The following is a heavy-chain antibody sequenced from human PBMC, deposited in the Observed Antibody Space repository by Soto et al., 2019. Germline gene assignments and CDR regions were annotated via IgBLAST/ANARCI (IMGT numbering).Heavy chain of an antibody. CDR3: ARGPNWGYRFDS. Sequence: QVQLVQSGAEVKKPGSSVKVSCEASGGTFSGHAISWVRQAPGQGPEWMGGLIPLFGTTQHAQNFQDRLRITADKSASTAYMELTSLRFGDTAIYYCARGPNWGYRFDSWGQGTLVTVSS. D-gene: IGHD7-27*01. V-gene: IGHV1-69*06. CDR1: GGTFSGHA. CDR2: LIPLFGTT. J-gene: IGHJ4*02.